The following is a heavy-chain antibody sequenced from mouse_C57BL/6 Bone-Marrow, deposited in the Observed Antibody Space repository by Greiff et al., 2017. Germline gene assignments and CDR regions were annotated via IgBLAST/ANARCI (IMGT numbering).Heavy chain of an antibody. V-gene: IGHV1-59*01. CDR2: IDPSDSYT. Sequence: QVQLQQPGAELVRPGTSVKLSCKASGYTFTSYWMHWVKQRPGQGLEWIGVIDPSDSYTNYNQKFKGKATLTVDTSSSTAYMPLSSLTSEDSAVYYCTRWGFYYGSTSFAYWGQGTLVTVSA. D-gene: IGHD1-1*01. CDR1: GYTFTSYW. J-gene: IGHJ3*01. CDR3: TRWGFYYGSTSFAY.